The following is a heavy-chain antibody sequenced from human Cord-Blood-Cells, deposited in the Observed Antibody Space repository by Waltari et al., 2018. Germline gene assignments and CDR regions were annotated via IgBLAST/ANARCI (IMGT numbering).Heavy chain of an antibody. J-gene: IGHJ6*02. V-gene: IGHV1-69*06. D-gene: IGHD2-2*01. Sequence: QVQLVQSGAEVKKPGSSVKVSCKASGGTFSSYAISWVRQAPGQGLEWMGGIIPIFGTANYAQKFQGRVTITADKSTSTAYMELSSLRSEDTAVYYCARFFCSTSCYSPHYYYGMDVWGQGTTVTVSS. CDR1: GGTFSSYA. CDR3: ARFFCSTSCYSPHYYYGMDV. CDR2: IIPIFGTA.